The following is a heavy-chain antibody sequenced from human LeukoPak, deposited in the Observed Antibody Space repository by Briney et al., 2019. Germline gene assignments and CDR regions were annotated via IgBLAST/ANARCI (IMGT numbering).Heavy chain of an antibody. V-gene: IGHV3-33*01. CDR2: IWYDGSNK. CDR3: ARARYYDSSPYYDY. J-gene: IGHJ4*02. D-gene: IGHD3-22*01. Sequence: GGSLRLSCAASGFTFSSYGMHWVRQAPGKGLEWVAVIWYDGSNKYYAGSVKGRFTISRDNSKNTLYLQLSSLRAEDTALYYCARARYYDSSPYYDYWGQGTLVTVSS. CDR1: GFTFSSYG.